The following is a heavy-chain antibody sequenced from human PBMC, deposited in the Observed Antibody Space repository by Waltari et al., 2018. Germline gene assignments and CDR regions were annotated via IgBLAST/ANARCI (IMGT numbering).Heavy chain of an antibody. J-gene: IGHJ6*02. V-gene: IGHV4-4*02. Sequence: QVQLQESGPGLVKPSGTLSLTCAVSGGSISSSNWWSWVRQPPGKGLEWIGRIYTSGSTNYHPSLKSRVTISEDTSKNQFSLKLSSVTAADTAVYYCAREPLISMVRGAIYGMDVWGQGTTVTVSS. D-gene: IGHD3-10*01. CDR3: AREPLISMVRGAIYGMDV. CDR2: IYTSGST. CDR1: GGSISSSNW.